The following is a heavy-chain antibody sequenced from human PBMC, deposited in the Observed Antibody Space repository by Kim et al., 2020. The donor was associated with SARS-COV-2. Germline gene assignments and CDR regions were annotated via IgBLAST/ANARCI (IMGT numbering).Heavy chain of an antibody. CDR3: ARADTFNAMDV. J-gene: IGHJ6*02. Sequence: GGSLRLSCAASGFTFRNCWMHWVRQAPGEGLMWVSRINSDGSSTTHADSVKGRFTISRDNAKNTLYLQLNSLRAEDMAVYYCARADTFNAMDVWGQGTTV. CDR1: GFTFRNCW. CDR2: INSDGSST. V-gene: IGHV3-74*03. D-gene: IGHD6-19*01.